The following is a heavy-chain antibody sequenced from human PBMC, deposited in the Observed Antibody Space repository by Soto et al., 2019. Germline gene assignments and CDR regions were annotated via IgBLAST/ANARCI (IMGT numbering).Heavy chain of an antibody. J-gene: IGHJ4*02. CDR2: ISYDGSNK. V-gene: IGHV3-30*18. Sequence: GGSLRLSCAASGFTFSSYGMHWVRQAPGKGLEWVAVISYDGSNKYYADSVKGRFTISRDNSKNTLYLQMNSLRAEDTAVYYCAKASMVQGVIIAPDYWGQGTLVTVSS. CDR3: AKASMVQGVIIAPDY. CDR1: GFTFSSYG. D-gene: IGHD3-10*01.